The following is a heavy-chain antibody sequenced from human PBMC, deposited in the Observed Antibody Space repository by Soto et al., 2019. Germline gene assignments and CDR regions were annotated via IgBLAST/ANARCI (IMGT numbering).Heavy chain of an antibody. CDR3: ARPRGSSPIRYGMDV. Sequence: QLQLQESGPGLVKPSETLSLTCTVSGGSISSSSYYWGWIRQPPGKGLEWIGSIYYSGSTYYNPSLKSRVTISVDTSKNQFSLKLSSVTAADTAVYYCARPRGSSPIRYGMDVWGQGTTVTVSS. V-gene: IGHV4-39*01. D-gene: IGHD6-6*01. J-gene: IGHJ6*02. CDR2: IYYSGST. CDR1: GGSISSSSYY.